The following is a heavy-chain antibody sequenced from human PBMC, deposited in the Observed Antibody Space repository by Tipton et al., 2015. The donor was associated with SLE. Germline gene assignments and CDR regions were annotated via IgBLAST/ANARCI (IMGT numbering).Heavy chain of an antibody. V-gene: IGHV3-23*03. CDR2: IYSAGST. J-gene: IGHJ4*02. CDR3: AKDTDFDY. CDR1: GFSFTSYA. Sequence: AVSGFSFTSYAMNWVRQAPGKGLEWVSLIYSAGSTSYADSVKGRFTVSRDTSKNTLYLQMNSLRAEDTAVYYCAKDTDFDYWGQGSLVTVSP.